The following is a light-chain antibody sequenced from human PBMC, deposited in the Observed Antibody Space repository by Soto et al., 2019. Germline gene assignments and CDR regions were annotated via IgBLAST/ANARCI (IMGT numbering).Light chain of an antibody. CDR2: GAS. Sequence: EIVLTQSPGPLSLSPGERAILSCRASQSVTSNSLAWYQQKPGQAPRLLIFGASSRATGIPDRFSGSGSGTDFTLTISRLEPEDFAVYYCQQYATSPFSLTFGGGTKVEIK. CDR1: QSVTSNS. V-gene: IGKV3-20*01. J-gene: IGKJ4*01. CDR3: QQYATSPFSLT.